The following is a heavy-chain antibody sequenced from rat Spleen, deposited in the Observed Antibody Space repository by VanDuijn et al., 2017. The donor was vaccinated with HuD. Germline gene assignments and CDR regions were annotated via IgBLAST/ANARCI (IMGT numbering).Heavy chain of an antibody. CDR2: ISYDGIST. J-gene: IGHJ3*01. D-gene: IGHD1-2*01. CDR3: TSHASYSTYSPFVY. V-gene: IGHV5-29*01. CDR1: GFTFSDYN. Sequence: EVLLVESNGGLVQPGRSLKLSCAASGFTFSDYNMAWVRQAPTKGLEWVAAISYDGISTYYRDSVRGRFTISSDNAKTTLYLQMDSLRSEDTATYYCTSHASYSTYSPFVYWGQGTLVTVSS.